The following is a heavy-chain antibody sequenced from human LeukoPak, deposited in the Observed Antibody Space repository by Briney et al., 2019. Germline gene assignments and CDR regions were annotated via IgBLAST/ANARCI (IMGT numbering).Heavy chain of an antibody. Sequence: GGSLRLSCAASGFTLSTYNMKWVRQAPGKGLEWVSAISGSGGSTYYADSVKGRFTISRDNSKNTLYLQMNSLRAEDTAVYYCATTVVTPYPYYFDYWGQGTLVTVSS. J-gene: IGHJ4*02. CDR1: GFTLSTYN. CDR3: ATTVVTPYPYYFDY. V-gene: IGHV3-23*01. D-gene: IGHD4-23*01. CDR2: ISGSGGST.